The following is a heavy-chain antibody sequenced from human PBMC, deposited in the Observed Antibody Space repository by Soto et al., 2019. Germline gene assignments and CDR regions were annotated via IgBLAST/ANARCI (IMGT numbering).Heavy chain of an antibody. CDR3: AKVDGYDSYYYYGMDV. Sequence: QVQLVESGGGVVQPGRSLRLSCAASGFTFSSYGMHWVRQAPGKGLEWVAVISYDGSNKYYADSVKGRFTISRDNSKNTLYLQMNSLRAEDTAVSYCAKVDGYDSYYYYGMDVWGQGTTVIVSS. D-gene: IGHD5-12*01. V-gene: IGHV3-30*18. CDR1: GFTFSSYG. CDR2: ISYDGSNK. J-gene: IGHJ6*02.